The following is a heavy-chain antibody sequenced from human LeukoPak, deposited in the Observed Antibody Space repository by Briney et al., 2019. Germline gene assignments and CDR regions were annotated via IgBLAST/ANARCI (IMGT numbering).Heavy chain of an antibody. CDR1: GGSFSGYY. J-gene: IGHJ4*02. CDR2: INHSGST. D-gene: IGHD3-22*01. Sequence: PSETLSLTCAVYGGSFSGYYWSWIRQPPGKGLEWIGEINHSGSTNYNPSLKSRVTISVDTSKNQFSLELSSVTAADTAVYYCARFYDSSGYADYWGQGTLVTVSS. CDR3: ARFYDSSGYADY. V-gene: IGHV4-34*01.